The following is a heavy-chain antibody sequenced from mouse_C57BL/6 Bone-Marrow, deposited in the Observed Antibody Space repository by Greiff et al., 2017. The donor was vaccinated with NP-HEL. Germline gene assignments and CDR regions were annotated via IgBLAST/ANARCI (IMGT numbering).Heavy chain of an antibody. CDR2: ILPGSGST. Sequence: VKLQESGAELMKPGASVKLSCKATGYTFTGYRIEWVKQRPGHGLEWIGEILPGSGSTNYNEKFKGKATFTADTSSNTAYMQLSSLTTEDSAIYYCARSPYYYGSLYWYFDVWGTGTTVTVSS. CDR1: GYTFTGYR. V-gene: IGHV1-9*01. D-gene: IGHD1-1*01. J-gene: IGHJ1*03. CDR3: ARSPYYYGSLYWYFDV.